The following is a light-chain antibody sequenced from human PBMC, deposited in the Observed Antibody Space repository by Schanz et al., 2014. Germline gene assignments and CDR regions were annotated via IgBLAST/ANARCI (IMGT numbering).Light chain of an antibody. Sequence: DIVMTQSPDSLAVSLGERATINCKSSQSVLYRSNNKNYLAWYQQKPGQPPKLLIYWASTRQSGVPDRFSGSGSGTEFTLAISSLQAEDVAVYYCQQYYSRPLTFGGGTKVEIK. V-gene: IGKV4-1*01. CDR2: WAS. CDR3: QQYYSRPLT. J-gene: IGKJ4*01. CDR1: QSVLYRSNNKNY.